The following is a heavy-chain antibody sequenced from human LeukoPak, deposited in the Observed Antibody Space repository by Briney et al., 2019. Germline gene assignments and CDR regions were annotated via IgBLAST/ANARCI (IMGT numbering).Heavy chain of an antibody. CDR3: AKDHTGYSSSWYSLSPWDAFDI. Sequence: GGSLRLSCSASGFTFSDYAMDWVRQAPGKGLECVAVISSDVYDGTTEYYADSVKGRFTISRDNSKNTLYLQMNSLRAEDTAVYYCAKDHTGYSSSWYSLSPWDAFDIWGQGTMVTVSS. J-gene: IGHJ3*02. CDR2: ISSDVYDGTTE. V-gene: IGHV3-30-3*01. D-gene: IGHD6-13*01. CDR1: GFTFSDYA.